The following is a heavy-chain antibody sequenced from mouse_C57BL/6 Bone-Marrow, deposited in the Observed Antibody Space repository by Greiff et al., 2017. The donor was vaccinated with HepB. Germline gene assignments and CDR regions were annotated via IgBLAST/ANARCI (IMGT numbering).Heavy chain of an antibody. J-gene: IGHJ4*01. D-gene: IGHD1-1*01. V-gene: IGHV5-12*01. Sequence: EVKVVESGGGLVQPGGSLKLSCAASGFTFSDYYMYWVRQTPEKRLEWVAYISNGGGSTYYPDTVKGRFTISRDNAKNTLYLQMSRLKSEDTAMYYCALNYYGSSDAMDYWGQGTSVTVSS. CDR3: ALNYYGSSDAMDY. CDR2: ISNGGGST. CDR1: GFTFSDYY.